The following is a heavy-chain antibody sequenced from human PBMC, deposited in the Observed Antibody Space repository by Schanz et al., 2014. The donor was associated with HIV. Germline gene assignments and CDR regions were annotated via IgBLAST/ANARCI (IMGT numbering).Heavy chain of an antibody. D-gene: IGHD3-9*01. Sequence: ARLVQSGAEVKRPGASVTVSCTASGYTFTSQYMHWVRQAPGQGLEWMGLINPYDGSTSNAQKFQGRVTMTRDTSTSTVYMQLSSLTSDDTAVYYCARGDILTGLYPYYFDSWGQGTLVTVSS. CDR2: INPYDGST. CDR3: ARGDILTGLYPYYFDS. J-gene: IGHJ4*02. CDR1: GYTFTSQY. V-gene: IGHV1-46*01.